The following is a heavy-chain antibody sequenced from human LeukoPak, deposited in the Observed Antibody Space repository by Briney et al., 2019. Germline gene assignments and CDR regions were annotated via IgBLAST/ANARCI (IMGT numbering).Heavy chain of an antibody. V-gene: IGHV1-2*02. CDR1: GYTFTGYY. D-gene: IGHD1-26*01. CDR3: ASSSPIIVGARLDYH. J-gene: IGHJ4*02. CDR2: INPNSGGT. Sequence: ASVKVSCKASGYTFTGYYMHWVRQAPGQGLEWMGWINPNSGGTNYAQKFQGRVTMTRDTSISTAYMELSRLRSDDTAVYYCASSSPIIVGARLDYHWGQGTLVTVSS.